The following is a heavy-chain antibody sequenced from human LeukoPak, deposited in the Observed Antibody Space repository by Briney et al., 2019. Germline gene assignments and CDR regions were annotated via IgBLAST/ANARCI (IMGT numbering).Heavy chain of an antibody. Sequence: GGSLRLSCAASGFTFDDYGMSWVRQAPGKGLEWVSGINWNGGSTGYADSVKGRFTISRDNAKNSLYLQMNSLRAEDTALYYCARDYYGSGSYGLDYFDYWGQGTLVTVSS. V-gene: IGHV3-20*04. CDR1: GFTFDDYG. D-gene: IGHD3-10*01. CDR3: ARDYYGSGSYGLDYFDY. J-gene: IGHJ4*02. CDR2: INWNGGST.